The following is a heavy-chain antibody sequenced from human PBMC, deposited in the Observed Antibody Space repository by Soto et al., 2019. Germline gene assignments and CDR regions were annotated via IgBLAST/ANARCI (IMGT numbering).Heavy chain of an antibody. CDR3: ARVNKCSSTSCYITTRHYYYYMDV. J-gene: IGHJ6*03. V-gene: IGHV4-34*01. D-gene: IGHD2-2*02. CDR1: GGSFRGYY. CDR2: INHSGST. Sequence: SGTLSLTCAVYGGSFRGYYWGWIRQPPGEGLEWSGEINHSGSTNYNPSLKSRVTISVDTSKNQFSLKLSSVTAADTAVYYCARVNKCSSTSCYITTRHYYYYMDVWGKGTTVTVSS.